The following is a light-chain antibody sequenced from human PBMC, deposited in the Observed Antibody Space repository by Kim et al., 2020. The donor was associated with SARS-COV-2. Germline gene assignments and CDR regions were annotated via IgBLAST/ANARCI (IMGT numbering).Light chain of an antibody. J-gene: IGKJ2*01. CDR3: QQYGSSLYT. V-gene: IGKV3-20*01. CDR2: GAS. CDR1: QSVSSSY. Sequence: SAGERATLSCRASQSVSSSYLAWYQQKPGQAPRLLIYGASSRATGIPDRFSGSGSGTDFTLTISRLEPEDFAVYYCQQYGSSLYTFGQGTKVDIK.